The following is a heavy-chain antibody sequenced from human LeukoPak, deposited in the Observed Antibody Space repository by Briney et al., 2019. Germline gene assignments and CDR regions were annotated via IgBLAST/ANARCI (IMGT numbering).Heavy chain of an antibody. Sequence: PGGSLRLSCAASGFTFSSYGMHWVRQAPGKGLEWVAFIRYDGSNKYYADSVKGRSTISRDNSKNTLYLQMNSLRAEDTAVYYCAKDTAAMVPYYFDYWGQGTLVTVSS. CDR1: GFTFSSYG. V-gene: IGHV3-30*02. CDR2: IRYDGSNK. D-gene: IGHD5-18*01. CDR3: AKDTAAMVPYYFDY. J-gene: IGHJ4*02.